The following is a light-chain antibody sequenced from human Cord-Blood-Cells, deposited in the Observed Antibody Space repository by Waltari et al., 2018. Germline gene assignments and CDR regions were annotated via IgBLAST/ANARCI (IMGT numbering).Light chain of an antibody. V-gene: IGKV1-39*01. Sequence: DIKLTQAPPSVSLSVGASVTITCRASQSISSYLNWYQQKPGKAPKLLIYAASSLQSGVPSRFSGSGSGTDFTLTISSLQPEDFATYYCQQSYSTPWTFGQGTKVEIK. J-gene: IGKJ1*01. CDR2: AAS. CDR3: QQSYSTPWT. CDR1: QSISSY.